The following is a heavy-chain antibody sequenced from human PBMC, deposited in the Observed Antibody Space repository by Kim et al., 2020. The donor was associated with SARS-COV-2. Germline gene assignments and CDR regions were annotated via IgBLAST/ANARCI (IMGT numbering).Heavy chain of an antibody. D-gene: IGHD3-22*01. CDR2: INPNSGGT. V-gene: IGHV1-2*06. J-gene: IGHJ4*02. CDR3: ARRPSRNYDSSGYYSSPFFDY. CDR1: GYTFTGYY. Sequence: ASVKVSCKASGYTFTGYYMHWVRQAPGQGLEWMGRINPNSGGTNYAQKFQGRVTMTRDTSISTAYMELSRLRSDDTAVYYCARRPSRNYDSSGYYSSPFFDYWGQGTLVTVSS.